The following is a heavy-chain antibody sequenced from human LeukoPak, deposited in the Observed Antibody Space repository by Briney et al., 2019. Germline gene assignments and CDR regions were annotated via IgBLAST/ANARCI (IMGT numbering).Heavy chain of an antibody. V-gene: IGHV4-59*08. J-gene: IGHJ4*02. CDR2: IYYSGST. Sequence: SETLSLTCTVSGGSISSYYWSRIRQPPGKGLEWIGYIYYSGSTNYNPSLKSRVTISVDTSKNQFSLKLSSVTAADTAVYYCARTTIFGVVHAVHWGQGTLVTVSS. CDR3: ARTTIFGVVHAVH. CDR1: GGSISSYY. D-gene: IGHD3-3*01.